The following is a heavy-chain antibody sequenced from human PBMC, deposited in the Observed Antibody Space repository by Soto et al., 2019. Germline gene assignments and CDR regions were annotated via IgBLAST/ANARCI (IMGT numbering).Heavy chain of an antibody. CDR2: IKNNRSTI. D-gene: IGHD3-10*01. J-gene: IGHJ6*02. Sequence: GGSLRLSCAASGFTFSSYIMNWVRQAPGKGLEWVSNIKNNRSTIYYADSVRGRFTISRDNAKNSLYLQMNSLRDEDTAVYYCAISLVRGVIQEYHYGVDVWGQGTTVTVS. V-gene: IGHV3-48*02. CDR3: AISLVRGVIQEYHYGVDV. CDR1: GFTFSSYI.